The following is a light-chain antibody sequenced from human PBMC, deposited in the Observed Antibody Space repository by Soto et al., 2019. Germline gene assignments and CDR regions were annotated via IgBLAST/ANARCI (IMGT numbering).Light chain of an antibody. CDR3: CSYAGRYTRV. CDR1: RSDVGVYNY. V-gene: IGLV2-11*01. CDR2: DVS. Sequence: QSALTQPRSVSASPGQSVTLSCTGSRSDVGVYNYVSWYQQHPGKAPKLMIYDVSKRPSGVPGRFSGSKSGNTASLTISGLQAEDEADYYCCSYAGRYTRVFGVGTKLTVL. J-gene: IGLJ3*02.